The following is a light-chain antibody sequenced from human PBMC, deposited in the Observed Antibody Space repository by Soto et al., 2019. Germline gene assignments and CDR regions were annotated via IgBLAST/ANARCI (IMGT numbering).Light chain of an antibody. CDR2: GAS. J-gene: IGKJ4*01. CDR3: QQYGSSLGVT. Sequence: SVLTHSPCTLSLSPVERATLSCSAIQSVSSSYLAWYQQKPGQAPRLLIYGASSRATGIPDRFSGSGSGTDFTLTISRLEPEDFAVYYCQQYGSSLGVTFGGGTKVDIK. V-gene: IGKV3-20*01. CDR1: QSVSSSY.